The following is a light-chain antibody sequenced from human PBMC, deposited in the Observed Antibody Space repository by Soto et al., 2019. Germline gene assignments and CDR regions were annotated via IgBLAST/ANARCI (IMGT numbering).Light chain of an antibody. CDR1: KIGSKG. J-gene: IGLJ2*01. V-gene: IGLV3-21*02. Sequence: SYELTQPPSVSVAPGQTARIACGGAKIGSKGVHWYQVQPGQAPVLVIYENFDRPSGIPERFSGYNSGNTATLTISRVEGGDEAHYYCQVWDVSGVNHVVFGGGTKLTVL. CDR2: ENF. CDR3: QVWDVSGVNHVV.